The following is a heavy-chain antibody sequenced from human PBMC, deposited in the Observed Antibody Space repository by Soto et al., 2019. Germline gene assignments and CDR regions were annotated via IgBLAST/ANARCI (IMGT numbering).Heavy chain of an antibody. J-gene: IGHJ5*02. CDR3: AHRLLQDYYDSSGYSTRGWFDP. CDR1: GFSLSTSGVG. CDR2: IYWDDDE. D-gene: IGHD3-22*01. Sequence: QITLKESGPTLVKPTQTLTLTCTFSGFSLSTSGVGVGWIRQPPGNALEWLALIYWDDDERYSPSLKSRLTITKDTSKNQVVLTMTNRDPVDTATYSCAHRLLQDYYDSSGYSTRGWFDPWGQGTLVTVSS. V-gene: IGHV2-5*02.